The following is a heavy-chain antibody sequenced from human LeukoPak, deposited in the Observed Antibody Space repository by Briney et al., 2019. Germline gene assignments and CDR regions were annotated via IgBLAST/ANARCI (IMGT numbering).Heavy chain of an antibody. CDR1: GGSLARYA. J-gene: IGHJ4*02. D-gene: IGHD5-18*01. CDR3: ARSQGYSYGSSY. CDR2: IVPILGTA. Sequence: SVKVSCKAPGGSLARYAISWVRQAPGQGLEWMGGIVPILGTANYAQKFQGRVTITADDSTGTAYMELTSLRSADTAVYYCARSQGYSYGSSYWGQGTLVTVSS. V-gene: IGHV1-69*13.